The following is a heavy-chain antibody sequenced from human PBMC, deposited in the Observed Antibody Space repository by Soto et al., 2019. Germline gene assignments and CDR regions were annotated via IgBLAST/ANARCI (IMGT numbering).Heavy chain of an antibody. CDR3: AKDGSPFGSGNYWVWFDY. V-gene: IGHV3-23*01. Sequence: EVQLLGSGGGLIQPGGSLRLSCAASGFTFRFYAMSWVRQAPGKGLEWVSGISGSGGTTYYADSVKGRFTISRDNSKSTLSLQMNSLRAEDTAVYYCAKDGSPFGSGNYWVWFDYWGQGTLVTVSS. J-gene: IGHJ4*02. D-gene: IGHD3-10*01. CDR1: GFTFRFYA. CDR2: ISGSGGTT.